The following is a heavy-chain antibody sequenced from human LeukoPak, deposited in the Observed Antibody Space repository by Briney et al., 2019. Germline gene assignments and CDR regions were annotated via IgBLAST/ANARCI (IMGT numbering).Heavy chain of an antibody. D-gene: IGHD2-2*02. J-gene: IGHJ4*02. CDR3: AARYCGSSSCYRFDD. V-gene: IGHV3-23*01. CDR1: GFTFSSYA. CDR2: ITSSGGNT. Sequence: GGSLRLSCAASGFTFSSYAMSWVRQAPGKGLEWVSSITSSGGNTYYADSVKGRFTISRDNSKNTLYLQMNSLRAEDTAVYYCAARYCGSSSCYRFDDWGQGTLITVSS.